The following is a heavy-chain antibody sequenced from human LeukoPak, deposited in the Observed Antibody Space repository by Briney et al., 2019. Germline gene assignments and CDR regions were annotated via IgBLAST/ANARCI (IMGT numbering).Heavy chain of an antibody. Sequence: GGSLRLSCAASGFTVSSNWMSWVRQAPGKGLEWVADIKQDGSEKYDVDSVKSRFTTSRDNAKTSLYPQMNSLRAEDTAVYYCARVETGYYYPVLDYYYYYYMDVWGKGTTVTVSS. CDR3: ARVETGYYYPVLDYYYYYYMDV. V-gene: IGHV3-7*01. D-gene: IGHD3-22*01. J-gene: IGHJ6*03. CDR1: GFTVSSNW. CDR2: IKQDGSEK.